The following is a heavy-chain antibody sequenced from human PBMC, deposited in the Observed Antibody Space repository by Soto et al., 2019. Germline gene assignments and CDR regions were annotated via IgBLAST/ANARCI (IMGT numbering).Heavy chain of an antibody. CDR3: ARDRFRYSYGHYFDY. D-gene: IGHD5-18*01. Sequence: SETLSLTCTVSGGSISSYYWSWIRQPPGKGLEWIGYIYYSGSTNYNPSLKSRVTISVDTSKNQFSLKLSSVTAADTAVYYCARDRFRYSYGHYFDYWGQGTLVTVSS. CDR2: IYYSGST. J-gene: IGHJ4*02. CDR1: GGSISSYY. V-gene: IGHV4-59*01.